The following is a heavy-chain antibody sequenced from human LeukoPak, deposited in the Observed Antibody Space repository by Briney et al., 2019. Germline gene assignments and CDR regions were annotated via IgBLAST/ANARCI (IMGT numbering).Heavy chain of an antibody. Sequence: GGSLRLSCAASGFTFSSYAMSWVRQAPGKGLEWVSAISGSGGSTYYADSVKGRFTISRDNSKNTLHLQMNSLRAEDTAVYYCAKLTRWLQQHNFDYWGQGTLVTVSS. CDR1: GFTFSSYA. J-gene: IGHJ4*02. CDR3: AKLTRWLQQHNFDY. D-gene: IGHD5-24*01. CDR2: ISGSGGST. V-gene: IGHV3-23*01.